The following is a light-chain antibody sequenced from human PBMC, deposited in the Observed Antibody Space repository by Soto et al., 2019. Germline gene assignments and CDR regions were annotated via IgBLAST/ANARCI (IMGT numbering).Light chain of an antibody. CDR1: QNIDNY. CDR2: AAS. J-gene: IGKJ1*01. Sequence: EIQMTQSPSSLSASVGDRVTITCRASQNIDNYLNWYQQQPGKGPKLLIYAASSLQSGVPSRFRGTGSVTDFTLTISSLQPEDFATYYCQQSYTFPETFGQGTKVEIK. CDR3: QQSYTFPET. V-gene: IGKV1-39*01.